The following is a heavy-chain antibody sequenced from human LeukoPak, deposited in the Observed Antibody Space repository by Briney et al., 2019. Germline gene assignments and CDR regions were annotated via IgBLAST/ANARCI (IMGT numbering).Heavy chain of an antibody. CDR2: ISSSSSTI. D-gene: IGHD6-6*01. V-gene: IGHV3-48*02. J-gene: IGHJ4*02. Sequence: GGSLRLSCAASGFTFSSYSMNWVRQAPGKGPEWVSYISSSSSTIYYADSVKGRFTISRDNAKNSLYLQMNSLRDEDTAVYYCARGQSREISSIAANWGQGTLVTVSS. CDR1: GFTFSSYS. CDR3: ARGQSREISSIAAN.